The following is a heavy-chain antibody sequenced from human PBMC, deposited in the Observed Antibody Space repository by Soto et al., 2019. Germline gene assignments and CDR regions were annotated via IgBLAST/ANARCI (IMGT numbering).Heavy chain of an antibody. V-gene: IGHV6-1*01. CDR2: TYYRSKWYN. J-gene: IGHJ5*02. D-gene: IGHD3-3*01. Sequence: PSQTLSLTCAISGDSVSSNSAAWNWIRQSPSRGLEWLGRTYYRSKWYNDYALSVKSRITINPDTSKNQFSLQLNSVTPEDTAVYYCARGGETGYKDFWSGYSLNNWFDPWGQGTLVTVSS. CDR3: ARGGETGYKDFWSGYSLNNWFDP. CDR1: GDSVSSNSAA.